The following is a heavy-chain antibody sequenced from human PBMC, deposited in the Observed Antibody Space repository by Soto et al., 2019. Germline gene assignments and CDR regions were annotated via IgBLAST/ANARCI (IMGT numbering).Heavy chain of an antibody. CDR1: GGTFSSYT. CDR3: ARPGVERWAPDY. CDR2: IIPILGIA. Sequence: SVKVSCKASGGTFSSYTISWVRQAPGQGLEWMGRIIPILGIANYAQKFQGRVTITADKSTSTAYMELSSLRSEDTAVYYCARPGVERWAPDYWGQGTPVTVSS. V-gene: IGHV1-69*02. D-gene: IGHD1-26*01. J-gene: IGHJ4*02.